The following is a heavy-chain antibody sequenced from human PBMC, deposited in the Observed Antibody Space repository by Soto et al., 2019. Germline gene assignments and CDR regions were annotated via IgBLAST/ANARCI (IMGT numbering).Heavy chain of an antibody. Sequence: ASVNVSCKASGYTFTSYGISWVRQAPGQGLEWMGWISAYNGNTNYAQKLQGRVTMTTETATSTAYMELRSLRYHDTAAYYCARDKSRGSWYSWFDPWGQVTLVTVSS. V-gene: IGHV1-18*01. J-gene: IGHJ5*02. CDR3: ARDKSRGSWYSWFDP. CDR2: ISAYNGNT. CDR1: GYTFTSYG. D-gene: IGHD6-13*01.